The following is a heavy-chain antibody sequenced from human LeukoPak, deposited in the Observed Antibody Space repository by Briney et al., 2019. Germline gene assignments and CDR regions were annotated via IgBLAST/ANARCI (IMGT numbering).Heavy chain of an antibody. V-gene: IGHV3-21*01. CDR3: AREHISGSAFDI. Sequence: GGSLRLSCAASGFTFSSYAMSWVRQAPGKGLEWVSFISNSSYRYYADSVKGRFTLSRHNVKNSLYLEMNSLRVEDTAMYYCAREHISGSAFDIWGQGTMVTVSS. CDR2: ISNSSYR. CDR1: GFTFSSYA. D-gene: IGHD3-22*01. J-gene: IGHJ3*02.